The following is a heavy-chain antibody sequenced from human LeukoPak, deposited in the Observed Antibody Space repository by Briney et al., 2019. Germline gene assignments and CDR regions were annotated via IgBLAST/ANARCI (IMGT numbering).Heavy chain of an antibody. CDR3: ARSKYHLLY. D-gene: IGHD2-2*01. CDR2: IYYSGST. Sequence: SETLSLTCTVSGGSISSSSYYWGWIRQPPGKGLEWIGSIYYSGSTYYNPSLKSRVTISVDTSKNQFSLELSSVTAADTAVYYCARSKYHLLYWGQGTLVTVSS. V-gene: IGHV4-39*01. J-gene: IGHJ4*02. CDR1: GGSISSSSYY.